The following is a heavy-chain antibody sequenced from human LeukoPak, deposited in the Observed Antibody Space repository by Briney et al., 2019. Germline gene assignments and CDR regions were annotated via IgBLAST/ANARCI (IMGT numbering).Heavy chain of an antibody. CDR3: ARDAYIDRYFDY. CDR2: IKQDGRER. D-gene: IGHD3-22*01. V-gene: IGHV3-7*01. CDR1: GFTYTNYW. J-gene: IGHJ4*02. Sequence: PGGSLRLSCAASGFTYTNYWMSWVRQAPGKGLEWVANIKQDGRERYYVDSVKGRFTIFRDNAKNSMYLRMNSLRADDTAVYYCARDAYIDRYFDYWGQGTLVTVSS.